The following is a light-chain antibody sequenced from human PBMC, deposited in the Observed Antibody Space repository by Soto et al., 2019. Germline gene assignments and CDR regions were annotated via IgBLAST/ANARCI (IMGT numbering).Light chain of an antibody. J-gene: IGLJ1*01. Sequence: QSALTQPASVSGSPGQSITISCTGTSSDVGGYSYVSWFQQHPGKVPKLMIYDVTNRPSGVSNRFSAYKSGNTASLTISGLQAEDEADYYCSSYAGSHNYVFGSGTKLTVL. CDR2: DVT. V-gene: IGLV2-14*01. CDR1: SSDVGGYSY. CDR3: SSYAGSHNYV.